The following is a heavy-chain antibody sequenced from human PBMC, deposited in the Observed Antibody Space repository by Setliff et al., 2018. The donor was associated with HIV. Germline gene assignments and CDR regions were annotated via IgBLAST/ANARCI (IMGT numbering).Heavy chain of an antibody. J-gene: IGHJ4*02. CDR1: GGSVSDTSYY. CDR3: ARYRRPPYYLDY. D-gene: IGHD3-16*02. Sequence: PSETLSLTCTVSGGSVSDTSYYWGWIRQPPGKGLEWIANVYYSGGTYYNPSLNSRVTMAVDTSKNQFSLKLTSVTAADTAVYYCARYRRPPYYLDYWGQGTLVTVSS. V-gene: IGHV4-39*07. CDR2: VYYSGGT.